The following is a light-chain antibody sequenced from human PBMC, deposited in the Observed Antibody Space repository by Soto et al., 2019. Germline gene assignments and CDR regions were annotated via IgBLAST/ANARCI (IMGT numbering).Light chain of an antibody. V-gene: IGKV3-20*01. CDR3: QQYGSSPLT. CDR1: QSVSSNY. CDR2: GAS. Sequence: EIVLTQSPGTLYLSPGERATLSCRASQSVSSNYLAWYQQKPGQAPWLLIYGASSRATGIPDRFSGSGSGKDFTLTISRLEPEDFAVYYCQQYGSSPLTFGGGTKVEIK. J-gene: IGKJ4*02.